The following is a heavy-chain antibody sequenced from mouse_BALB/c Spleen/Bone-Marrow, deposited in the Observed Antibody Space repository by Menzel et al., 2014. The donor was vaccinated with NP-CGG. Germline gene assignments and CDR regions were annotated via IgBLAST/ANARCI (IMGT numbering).Heavy chain of an antibody. CDR3: ARELGRGYYFDY. V-gene: IGHV1S130*01. D-gene: IGHD4-1*01. J-gene: IGHJ2*01. CDR2: IHPNSGNT. Sequence: VQLQQSGSVLVRPGASVKLSCKASGYTFTSSWMHWAKQRPGQGLEWIGVIHPNSGNTNYNEKFKGKATLTVDTSSSTAYVDLSSLTSEDSAVYYCARELGRGYYFDYWGQGTTLTVSS. CDR1: GYTFTSSW.